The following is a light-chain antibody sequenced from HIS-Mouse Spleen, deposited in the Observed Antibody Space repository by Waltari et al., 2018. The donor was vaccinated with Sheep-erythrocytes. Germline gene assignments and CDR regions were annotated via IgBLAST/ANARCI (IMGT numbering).Light chain of an antibody. V-gene: IGKV4-1*01. CDR1: QSVLYSSNNKNY. CDR3: QQYYSTPFT. CDR2: WAS. J-gene: IGKJ3*01. Sequence: DIVMTQSPDSLAVSLVERATINCKPSQSVLYSSNNKNYLAWYQQKPGQPPKVLIYWASTRESGVPDRFSGSGSGTDFTLTISSLQAEDVAVYYCQQYYSTPFTFGPGTKVDIK.